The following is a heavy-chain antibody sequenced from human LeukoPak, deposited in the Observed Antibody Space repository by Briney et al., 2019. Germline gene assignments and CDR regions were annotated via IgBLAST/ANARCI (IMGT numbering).Heavy chain of an antibody. D-gene: IGHD5-12*01. V-gene: IGHV1-69*04. CDR1: GGTFSSYA. J-gene: IGHJ5*02. CDR3: ARYSGYDRSWLLNWFDP. CDR2: IIPILGIA. Sequence: ASVKVSCKASGGTFSSYAISWVRQAPGQGLEWMGRIIPILGIANYAQKFQGRVTITADKSTSTAYMELSSLRSEDTAVYYCARYSGYDRSWLLNWFDPWGQGTLVTVSS.